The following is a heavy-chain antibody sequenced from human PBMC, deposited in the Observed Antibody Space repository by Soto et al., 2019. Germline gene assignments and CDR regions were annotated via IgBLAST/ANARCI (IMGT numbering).Heavy chain of an antibody. CDR3: ARDPVVAATPLRYYYYYGMDV. Sequence: ASVKVSCKASGYTFTSYYMHWVRQAPGQGLEWMGIINPSGGSTSYAQKFQGRVTMTRDTSTSTVYMELSSLRSEDTAVYYCARDPVVAATPLRYYYYYGMDVWGQGTTVTVSS. CDR2: INPSGGST. CDR1: GYTFTSYY. D-gene: IGHD2-15*01. V-gene: IGHV1-46*01. J-gene: IGHJ6*02.